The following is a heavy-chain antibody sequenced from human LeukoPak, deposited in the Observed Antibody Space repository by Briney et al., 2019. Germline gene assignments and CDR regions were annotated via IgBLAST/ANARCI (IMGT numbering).Heavy chain of an antibody. Sequence: PGGSLSLSCAASGFNVGSNYINWVRQAPGKGLEWVSALYSGGSTYYADSVKGRFTVSRDNSKNTLYLQMNRLRAEDAAVYYCAKDSSFQPYYFDYWGQGTLVTVSS. CDR1: GFNVGSNY. D-gene: IGHD6-13*01. CDR2: LYSGGST. CDR3: AKDSSFQPYYFDY. J-gene: IGHJ4*02. V-gene: IGHV3-53*01.